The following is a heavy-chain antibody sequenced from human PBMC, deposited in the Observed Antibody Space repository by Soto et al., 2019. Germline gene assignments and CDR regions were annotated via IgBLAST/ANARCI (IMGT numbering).Heavy chain of an antibody. Sequence: ASVKVSCKASGYTFTSYGISWVRQAPGQGLEWMGWISAYNGNTNYAQKLQGRVTMTTDTSTSTAYMELRSLRSDDTAVYYCARGGGVRFLGWFSTPPPFDPWGQGTLVTVSS. CDR2: ISAYNGNT. D-gene: IGHD3-3*01. V-gene: IGHV1-18*01. J-gene: IGHJ5*02. CDR3: ARGGGVRFLGWFSTPPPFDP. CDR1: GYTFTSYG.